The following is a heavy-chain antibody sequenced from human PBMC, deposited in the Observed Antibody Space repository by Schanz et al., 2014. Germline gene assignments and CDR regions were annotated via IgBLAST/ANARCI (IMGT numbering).Heavy chain of an antibody. V-gene: IGHV3-48*01. CDR3: ARDRRNADLDY. CDR2: ITYNGGNI. CDR1: GITFSSHS. J-gene: IGHJ4*02. D-gene: IGHD1-1*01. Sequence: GGSLRLSCAASGITFSSHSFNWVRQAPGKGLEWISYITYNGGNIYYADSVKGRFTISRDNAKNSLYLEMNSLRAEDTALYYCARDRRNADLDYWGQGTLVTVSS.